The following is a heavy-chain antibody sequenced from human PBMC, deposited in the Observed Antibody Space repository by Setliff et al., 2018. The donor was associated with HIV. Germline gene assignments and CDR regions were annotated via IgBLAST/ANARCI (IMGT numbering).Heavy chain of an antibody. CDR3: ASARIPTGGTSTSFDY. D-gene: IGHD1-1*01. CDR1: GFIFSDYA. V-gene: IGHV3-30*04. CDR2: ISYDGSHN. Sequence: GESLKISCAASGFIFSDYAMHWVRQAPGKGLEWVAVISYDGSHNYHADSVKGRFTISRDNSKNTLYLQVNSLRPEDTAVYYCASARIPTGGTSTSFDYWGQGTLVTVSS. J-gene: IGHJ4*02.